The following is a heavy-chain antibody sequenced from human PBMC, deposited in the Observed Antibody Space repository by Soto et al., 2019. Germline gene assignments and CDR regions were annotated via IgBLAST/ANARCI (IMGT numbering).Heavy chain of an antibody. D-gene: IGHD1-26*01. J-gene: IGHJ5*02. CDR3: ARELKEVPREECWFDP. CDR1: GGTFSSYA. Sequence: QVQLVESGAEVKKPGSSVKVSCKASGGTFSSYAISWVRQAPGQGLEWMGGIIPIFGTANYAQKFQGRVTITADESTSTAYMELSSLRSEDTAVYYCARELKEVPREECWFDPWGQGTLVTVSS. CDR2: IIPIFGTA. V-gene: IGHV1-69*01.